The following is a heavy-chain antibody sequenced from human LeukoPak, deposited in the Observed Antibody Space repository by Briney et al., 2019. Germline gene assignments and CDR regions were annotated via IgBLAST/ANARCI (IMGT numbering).Heavy chain of an antibody. CDR3: ARALPSFYGSGSYSKTLDY. Sequence: ASVKVSCKASGYTFTGYYMYWVRQAPGQGLEWMGRINPNSGGTNYAQKFQGRVTMTRDTSISTAYMELSRLRSDDTAVYYCARALPSFYGSGSYSKTLDYWGQGTLVTVPS. J-gene: IGHJ4*02. CDR2: INPNSGGT. V-gene: IGHV1-2*06. CDR1: GYTFTGYY. D-gene: IGHD3-10*01.